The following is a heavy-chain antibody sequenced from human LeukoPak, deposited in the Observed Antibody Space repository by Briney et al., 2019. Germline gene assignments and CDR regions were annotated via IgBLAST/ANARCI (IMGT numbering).Heavy chain of an antibody. J-gene: IGHJ6*02. CDR3: ARDIISPYYYYGMDV. D-gene: IGHD1-14*01. CDR1: GFTFSSYS. Sequence: GVSLRLSCAASGFTFSSYSMNWVRQAPGKGLEWVSSISSSSSYIYYADSVKGRFTISRDNAKNSLYLQMNSLRAEDTAVYYCARDIISPYYYYGMDVWGQGTTVTVSS. V-gene: IGHV3-21*01. CDR2: ISSSSSYI.